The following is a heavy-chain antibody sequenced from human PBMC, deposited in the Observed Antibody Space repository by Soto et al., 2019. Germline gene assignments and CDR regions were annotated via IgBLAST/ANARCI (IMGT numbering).Heavy chain of an antibody. CDR1: DGSISSYY. D-gene: IGHD1-26*01. J-gene: IGHJ5*01. Sequence: PSETLSLTCTVADGSISSYYWSWIRQPPGKGLEWIGYIYYSGSTNYNPALKSRVTTSVDTSKNQFSLKLTSVTAADTAVYYCARDRVGVSSNWFDSWGRGTLVTVSS. CDR2: IYYSGST. CDR3: ARDRVGVSSNWFDS. V-gene: IGHV4-59*01.